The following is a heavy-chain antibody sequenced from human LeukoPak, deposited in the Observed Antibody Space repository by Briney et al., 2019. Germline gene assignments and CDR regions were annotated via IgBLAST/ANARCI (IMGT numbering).Heavy chain of an antibody. V-gene: IGHV3-11*01. CDR1: GFTFSDYY. J-gene: IGHJ4*02. CDR2: ISSSDSTI. CDR3: ASQFGELYRPLDY. D-gene: IGHD3-10*01. Sequence: GGSLRLSCAASGFTFSDYYTSWIRQAPGKGLEWVSYISSSDSTIYYADSVKGRFTISRDNAKNSLYLQMNSLRAEDTAVYYCASQFGELYRPLDYWGQGTLVTVSS.